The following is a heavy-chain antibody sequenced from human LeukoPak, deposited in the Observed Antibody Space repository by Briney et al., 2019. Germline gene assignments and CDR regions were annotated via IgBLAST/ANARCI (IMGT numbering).Heavy chain of an antibody. CDR3: TTDRDTVATSFDN. CDR1: GFTFSSYS. V-gene: IGHV3-15*01. J-gene: IGHJ4*02. Sequence: GGSLRLSCAASGFTFSSYSMNWVRQAPGKGLEWVGRIKSKSDGGTTDYAAPVKGRFTISRDDSKNTLYLQMNSLKTEDTALYYCTTDRDTVATSFDNWGQGSPVTVSS. CDR2: IKSKSDGGTT. D-gene: IGHD5-12*01.